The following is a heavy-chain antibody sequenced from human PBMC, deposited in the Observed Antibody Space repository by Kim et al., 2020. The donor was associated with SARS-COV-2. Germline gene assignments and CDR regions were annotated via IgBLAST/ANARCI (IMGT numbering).Heavy chain of an antibody. V-gene: IGHV3-48*02. D-gene: IGHD2-2*01. CDR1: GFTFSSYS. CDR3: ASSIHSRYVRYGMDV. J-gene: IGHJ6*02. Sequence: GGSLRLSCAASGFTFSSYSMNWVRQAPGKGLERISYISSIGSTIFYADSVKGRFTISRDNAKNSLYLQMNSLRDEDTAVYYCASSIHSRYVRYGMDVWA. CDR2: ISSIGSTI.